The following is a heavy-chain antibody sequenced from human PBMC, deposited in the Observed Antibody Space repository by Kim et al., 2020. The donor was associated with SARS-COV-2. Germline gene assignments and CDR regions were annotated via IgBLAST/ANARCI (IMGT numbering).Heavy chain of an antibody. CDR1: GGSFSGYY. V-gene: IGHV4-34*01. J-gene: IGHJ4*02. CDR2: INHSGST. Sequence: SETLSLTCAVYGGSFSGYYWSWIRQPPGKGLEWIGEINHSGSTNYNPSLKSRVTISVDTSKNQFSLKLSSVTAADTAVYYCARGGFTVPHDYWGQGTLVTVSS. D-gene: IGHD4-17*01. CDR3: ARGGFTVPHDY.